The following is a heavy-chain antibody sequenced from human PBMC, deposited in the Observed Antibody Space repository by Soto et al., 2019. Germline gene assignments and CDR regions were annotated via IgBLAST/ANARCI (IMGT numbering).Heavy chain of an antibody. J-gene: IGHJ5*02. CDR3: ARVRADYYDSSGPPGWFDP. CDR1: GGSISSYY. D-gene: IGHD3-22*01. CDR2: IYYSGST. Sequence: SETLSLTCTVSGGSISSYYWSWIRQPPGKGLEWIGYIYYSGSTNYNPSLKSRVTISVDTSKDQFSLKLSSVTAADTAVYYCARVRADYYDSSGPPGWFDPWGQGTLVTVSS. V-gene: IGHV4-59*01.